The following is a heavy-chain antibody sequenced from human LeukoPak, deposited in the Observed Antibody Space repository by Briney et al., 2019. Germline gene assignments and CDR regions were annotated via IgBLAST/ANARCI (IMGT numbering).Heavy chain of an antibody. J-gene: IGHJ4*02. CDR3: ARDRGSDDPIDY. CDR2: IWHDGRNK. CDR1: GFTFSTYA. Sequence: GGSLRLSCAASGFTFSTYAMSWVRQAPGKGLEWVAVIWHDGRNKYYADSVKGRFTVSRDNSKNTLYLQMSSLRAEDTAVYYCARDRGSDDPIDYWGQGTPVTVSA. V-gene: IGHV3-33*08. D-gene: IGHD2-15*01.